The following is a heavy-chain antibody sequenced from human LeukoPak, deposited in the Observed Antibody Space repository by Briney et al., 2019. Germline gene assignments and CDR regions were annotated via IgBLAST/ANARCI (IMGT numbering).Heavy chain of an antibody. J-gene: IGHJ3*02. Sequence: GQCLHISCQGSSYNFTPYWIVWVRQMPGNGLEWMGIIFAGYSFTIYSPSFQGQVTISADKSITTAYLQWSSLKASDTAMYYCARRPRNDAFHIWGQGTMVTVSS. CDR2: IFAGYSFT. V-gene: IGHV5-51*01. CDR3: ARRPRNDAFHI. CDR1: SYNFTPYW.